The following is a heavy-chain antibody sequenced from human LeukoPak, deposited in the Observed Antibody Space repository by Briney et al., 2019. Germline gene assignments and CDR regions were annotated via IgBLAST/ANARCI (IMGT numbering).Heavy chain of an antibody. Sequence: SETLSLTCAVYGGSFSGYYWSWIRQPPGKGLEWIGEINHSGSTNYNPSLKSRVSISVDSSKNQFSLKLSPVTAADTAVYYCARGLRERGPFDYWGQGTLVTVSS. CDR2: INHSGST. CDR3: ARGLRERGPFDY. J-gene: IGHJ4*02. D-gene: IGHD5-12*01. CDR1: GGSFSGYY. V-gene: IGHV4-34*01.